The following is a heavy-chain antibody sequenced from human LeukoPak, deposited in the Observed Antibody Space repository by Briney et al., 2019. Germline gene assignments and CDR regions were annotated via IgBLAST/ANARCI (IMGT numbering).Heavy chain of an antibody. V-gene: IGHV3-7*01. CDR2: IKQDGSEK. CDR3: ARDVWFLAVDVAHLFDY. D-gene: IGHD6-19*01. J-gene: IGHJ4*02. CDR1: GFTFSSYW. Sequence: PGGSLRLSCAASGFTFSSYWMSWVRQAPGKGLEWVANIKQDGSEKYYVDSVKGRFTISRDNAKNSLYLQMNSLRAEDTAVYYCARDVWFLAVDVAHLFDYWGQGTLVTVSS.